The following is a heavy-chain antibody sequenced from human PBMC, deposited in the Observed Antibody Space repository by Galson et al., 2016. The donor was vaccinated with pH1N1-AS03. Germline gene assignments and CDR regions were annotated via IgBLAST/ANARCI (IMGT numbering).Heavy chain of an antibody. Sequence: SLRLSCAASGFTFSTYTMNWVRQAPGKGLEWVAYISSSSRFIYYADAVQGRFTISKDSPKNSVYLLMNGLRADDTAVYYCARDGGYSSGWIDFWGQGTLVSVSS. CDR3: ARDGGYSSGWIDF. CDR1: GFTFSTYT. D-gene: IGHD3-22*01. J-gene: IGHJ4*02. CDR2: ISSSSRFI. V-gene: IGHV3-21*01.